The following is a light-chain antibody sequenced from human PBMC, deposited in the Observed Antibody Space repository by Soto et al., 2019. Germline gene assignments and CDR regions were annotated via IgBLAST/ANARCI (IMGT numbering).Light chain of an antibody. J-gene: IGLJ1*01. Sequence: QSALTQPASVSGSPGQSITISCTGTNSDVGAYPYVSWYQQHPGNAPKLLIYGVTERPSGVPDRFSGSKSGNTASLTVSGLQTEDEAYYYCSSYAGSNNYVFGTGTKLTVL. CDR2: GVT. CDR3: SSYAGSNNYV. CDR1: NSDVGAYPY. V-gene: IGLV2-8*01.